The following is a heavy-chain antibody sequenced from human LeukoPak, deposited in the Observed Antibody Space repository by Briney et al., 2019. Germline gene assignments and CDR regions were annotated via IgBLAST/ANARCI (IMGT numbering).Heavy chain of an antibody. D-gene: IGHD2-21*02. CDR3: ARDPVLLRFDY. V-gene: IGHV3-48*03. CDR2: ISSSGSTI. J-gene: IGHJ4*02. Sequence: PGGSLRLSCAASGFTLSSYEMNWVRQAPGKGLEWVSYISSSGSTIYYADSVKGRFTISRDNAKNSLYLQMNSLRAEDTAVYYCARDPVLLRFDYRGQGTLVTVSS. CDR1: GFTLSSYE.